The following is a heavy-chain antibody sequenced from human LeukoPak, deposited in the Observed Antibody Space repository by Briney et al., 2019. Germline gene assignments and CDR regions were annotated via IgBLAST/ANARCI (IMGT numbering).Heavy chain of an antibody. J-gene: IGHJ4*02. CDR1: GFTFSSYG. V-gene: IGHV3-33*01. D-gene: IGHD5-12*01. CDR3: ARDEGYSGYDYESPFDY. CDR2: IWYDGSNK. Sequence: QAGGSLRLSCAASGFTFSSYGMHWVRQAPGKGLEWVAVIWYDGSNKYYADSVKGRFTISRENSKNTMYLQMNSLRAEDTAVYYCARDEGYSGYDYESPFDYWGQGTLVTVSS.